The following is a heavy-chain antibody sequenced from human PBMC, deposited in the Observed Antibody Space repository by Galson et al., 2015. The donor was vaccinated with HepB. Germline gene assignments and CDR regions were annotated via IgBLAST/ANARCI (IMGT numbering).Heavy chain of an antibody. CDR2: IDPSDSYT. D-gene: IGHD2-2*01. V-gene: IGHV5-10-1*01. Sequence: QSGAEVKKPGESLRISCKGSGYSFTSYWISWVRQMPGKGLEWMGRIDPSDSYTNYSPSFQGHVTISADKSISTAYLQWSSLKASDTAMYYCARHVEVVVPAAMFLGQPSPIDYWGQGTLVTVSS. CDR3: ARHVEVVVPAAMFLGQPSPIDY. J-gene: IGHJ4*02. CDR1: GYSFTSYW.